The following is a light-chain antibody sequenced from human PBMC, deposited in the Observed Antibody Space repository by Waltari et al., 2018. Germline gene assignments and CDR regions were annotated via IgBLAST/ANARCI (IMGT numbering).Light chain of an antibody. V-gene: IGKV3-11*01. CDR2: DAS. CDR1: QRVSSY. Sequence: EIVLTQSPATLSLSPGARATLSCRASQRVSSYLAWYQQKPGQAPRLLIYDASNRATGIPARFSGSGSGTDFTRTISSLEPEDFAVYYCQQRSNWPLTFGGGTKVEIK. J-gene: IGKJ4*01. CDR3: QQRSNWPLT.